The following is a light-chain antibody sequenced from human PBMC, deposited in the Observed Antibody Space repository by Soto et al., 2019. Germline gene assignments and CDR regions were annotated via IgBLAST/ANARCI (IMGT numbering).Light chain of an antibody. CDR3: SSYTGGSTVV. Sequence: QSALTQPASVSGSPGQSIAISCTGTSSDIGDYNYVSWYQQHPGKAPKLMIFDVSNRPSGVSNRVAGSIAGNTATLTISGHQPEDEADNYCSSYTGGSTVVFGGGTKLTVL. J-gene: IGLJ2*01. CDR2: DVS. CDR1: SSDIGDYNY. V-gene: IGLV2-14*01.